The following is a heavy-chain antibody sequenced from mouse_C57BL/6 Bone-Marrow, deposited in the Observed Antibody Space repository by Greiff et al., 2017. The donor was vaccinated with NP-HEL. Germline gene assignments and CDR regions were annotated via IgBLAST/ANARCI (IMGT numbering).Heavy chain of an antibody. CDR1: GFSLTSYG. Sequence: QVQLQQSGPGLVQPSQSLSITCTVSGFSLTSYGVHWVRQSPGKGLEWLGVLWSGGSTDYNAAFISRLSISKDNSKSQVFFKMNSLQADDTAIYYCARNDGSRFAYWGQGTLVTVSA. V-gene: IGHV2-2*01. D-gene: IGHD1-1*01. J-gene: IGHJ3*01. CDR3: ARNDGSRFAY. CDR2: LWSGGST.